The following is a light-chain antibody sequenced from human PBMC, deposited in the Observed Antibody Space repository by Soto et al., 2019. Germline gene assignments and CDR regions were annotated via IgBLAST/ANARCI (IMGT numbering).Light chain of an antibody. CDR1: QVINNW. J-gene: IGKJ3*01. Sequence: DIQMTQSPSSVSASVGDRVTITCRASQVINNWLAWYQQKPGKAPNLLIYAASTFQTGVPSRFSGSGSGTDFTLTISSLQPEDFATYYCQQANSFPFTFGPGTKVDIK. V-gene: IGKV1-12*02. CDR2: AAS. CDR3: QQANSFPFT.